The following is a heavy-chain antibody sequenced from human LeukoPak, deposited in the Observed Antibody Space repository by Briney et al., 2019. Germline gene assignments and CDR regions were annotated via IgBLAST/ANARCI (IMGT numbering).Heavy chain of an antibody. CDR1: GFTFSSYA. CDR3: ARDRCSSTSCYAHYFDY. V-gene: IGHV3-30-3*01. CDR2: ISYDGSNK. J-gene: IGHJ4*02. D-gene: IGHD2-2*01. Sequence: GGSLRLSCAASGFTFSSYAMHWVRQAPGKGLEWVAVISYDGSNKYYADSVKGRFTISGDTSKNTLYLQMNSLRAEDTAVYYCARDRCSSTSCYAHYFDYWGQGTLVTVSS.